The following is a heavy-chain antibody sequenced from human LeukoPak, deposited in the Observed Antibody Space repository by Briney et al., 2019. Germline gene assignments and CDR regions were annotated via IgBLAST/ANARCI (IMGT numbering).Heavy chain of an antibody. Sequence: GGSLRLSCAASGFTFSSYAMSWVRQAPGKGLEWVSAISGSGGSTYYADSVKGRFTISRDNSKNTLYLQMNSPRAEDTAVYYCAKDFRITIFGVVTPFDYWGQGTLVTVSS. CDR1: GFTFSSYA. CDR2: ISGSGGST. J-gene: IGHJ4*02. CDR3: AKDFRITIFGVVTPFDY. V-gene: IGHV3-23*01. D-gene: IGHD3-3*01.